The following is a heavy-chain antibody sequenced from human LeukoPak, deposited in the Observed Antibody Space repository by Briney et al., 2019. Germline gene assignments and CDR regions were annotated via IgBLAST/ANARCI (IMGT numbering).Heavy chain of an antibody. Sequence: GGSLRLSCAASGFTFSSYAISWVRQAPGKGLEWVSAISGSGGSTYYADSVKGRFTISRDNSKNTLYLQMNSLRAEDTAVYYCAKARGSFRRYFDYWGQGTLVTVSS. J-gene: IGHJ4*02. CDR3: AKARGSFRRYFDY. V-gene: IGHV3-23*01. CDR2: ISGSGGST. D-gene: IGHD1-26*01. CDR1: GFTFSSYA.